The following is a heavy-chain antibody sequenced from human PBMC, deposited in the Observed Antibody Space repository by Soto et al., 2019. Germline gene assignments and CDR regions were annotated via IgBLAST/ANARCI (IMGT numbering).Heavy chain of an antibody. CDR2: INHSGST. D-gene: IGHD6-19*01. V-gene: IGHV4-34*01. Sequence: SETLSLTCAVYGGSFSGYYWSWIRQPPGKGLEWIGEINHSGSTNYNPSLKSRVTISVDTSKNQFSLKLSSVTAADTAVYYCAREEGIAVAGLAYWGQGTLVTVSS. J-gene: IGHJ4*02. CDR3: AREEGIAVAGLAY. CDR1: GGSFSGYY.